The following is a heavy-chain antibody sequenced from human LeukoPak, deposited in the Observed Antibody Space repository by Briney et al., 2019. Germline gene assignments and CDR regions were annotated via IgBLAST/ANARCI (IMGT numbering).Heavy chain of an antibody. Sequence: GGSLRLSCAASGFTFSSYEMNWVRQAPGKGLEWVSYISSSGSTIYYADSVKGRFTISRDNAKNSLYLQMNSLRAEDTAVYYCARAILWFGELPAPMDVWGKGTTVTISS. V-gene: IGHV3-48*03. CDR3: ARAILWFGELPAPMDV. D-gene: IGHD3-10*01. CDR1: GFTFSSYE. J-gene: IGHJ6*03. CDR2: ISSSGSTI.